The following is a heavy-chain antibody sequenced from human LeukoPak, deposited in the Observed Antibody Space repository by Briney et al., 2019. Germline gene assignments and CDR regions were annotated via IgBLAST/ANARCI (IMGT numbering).Heavy chain of an antibody. CDR1: GGTFSSYA. V-gene: IGHV1-69*06. D-gene: IGHD3-10*01. Sequence: SVKVSCTASGGTFSSYAISWVRQAPGQGLEWMGGIIPIFGTTNYAQKFQGRVTITADKSTSTAYMELSSLRSEDTAVYYCARDRNGKGSGSYPSDYWGQGTLVTVSS. CDR3: ARDRNGKGSGSYPSDY. J-gene: IGHJ4*02. CDR2: IIPIFGTT.